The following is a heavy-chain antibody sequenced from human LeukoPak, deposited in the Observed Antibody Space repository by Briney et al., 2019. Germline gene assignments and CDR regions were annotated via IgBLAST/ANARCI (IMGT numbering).Heavy chain of an antibody. V-gene: IGHV4-34*01. J-gene: IGHJ4*02. CDR1: GGSFSGYY. CDR3: ARARGYDYYY. D-gene: IGHD5-12*01. Sequence: PSETLSLTCAVYGGSFSGYYWNWIRQPPGKGLEWIGEISHSGSTNYNPSLKSRVTISVDTSKNQFSLKLSSVTAADTAVYYCARARGYDYYYWGQGTLVTVSS. CDR2: ISHSGST.